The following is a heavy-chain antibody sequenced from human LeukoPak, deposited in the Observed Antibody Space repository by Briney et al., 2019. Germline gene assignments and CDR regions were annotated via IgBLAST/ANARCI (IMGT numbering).Heavy chain of an antibody. D-gene: IGHD3-3*01. Sequence: GGSLRLSCAASGFTFSTYWMHWVRQAPGKGLVWVSRIKNDGSTKYADSMKGRFTICRDNAQNTLSLQMNRLRPEDTGVYYWARAPSEIGGYYPEYFRHWGQGTLVTVSS. J-gene: IGHJ1*01. CDR3: ARAPSEIGGYYPEYFRH. CDR2: IKNDGST. CDR1: GFTFSTYW. V-gene: IGHV3-74*01.